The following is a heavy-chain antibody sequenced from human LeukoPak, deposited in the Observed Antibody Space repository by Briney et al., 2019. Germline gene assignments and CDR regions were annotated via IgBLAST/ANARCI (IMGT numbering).Heavy chain of an antibody. CDR3: AREETYDILTGYYDAFDI. J-gene: IGHJ3*02. D-gene: IGHD3-9*01. V-gene: IGHV3-7*01. CDR1: GFTFSSYW. CDR2: IKQDGSEK. Sequence: GGFLRLSCAASGFTFSSYWMSWVRQAPGKGLEWVANIKQDGSEKYYVDSVKGRFTISRDNAKNSLYLQMNSLRAEDTAVYYCAREETYDILTGYYDAFDIWGQGTMVTVSS.